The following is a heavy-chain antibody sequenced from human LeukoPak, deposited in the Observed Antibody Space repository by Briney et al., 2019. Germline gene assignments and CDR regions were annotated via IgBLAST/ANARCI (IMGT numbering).Heavy chain of an antibody. CDR3: ASSFRCYYDCSGYYPR. CDR1: GGSFSGYY. V-gene: IGHV4-34*01. CDR2: INHSGST. Sequence: SETLSLTCAIYGGSFSGYYWSWIRQPPGKGLEWIGEINHSGSTNYNPSLKSRVTISVDTSKNQFSLKLSSVTAADTAVYYCASSFRCYYDCSGYYPRWGQGTLVTVSS. J-gene: IGHJ4*02. D-gene: IGHD3-22*01.